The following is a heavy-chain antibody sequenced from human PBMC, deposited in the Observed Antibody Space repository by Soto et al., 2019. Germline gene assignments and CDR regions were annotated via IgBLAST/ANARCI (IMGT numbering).Heavy chain of an antibody. V-gene: IGHV4-59*12. CDR2: IYYSGTT. D-gene: IGHD6-13*01. CDR3: ARGQHPYYNWFDP. CDR1: GGSIGTYY. Sequence: PSETLSLTCTISGGSIGTYYWSWIRRPPGKGLEWIGYIYYSGTTNCNPSLKSRVTVSIDTSESQFSLKLSSVTAADTAVYYCARGQHPYYNWFDPWGQGTLVTVSS. J-gene: IGHJ5*02.